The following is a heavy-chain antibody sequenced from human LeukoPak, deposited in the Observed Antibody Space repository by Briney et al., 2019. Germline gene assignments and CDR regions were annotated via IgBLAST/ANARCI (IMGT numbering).Heavy chain of an antibody. D-gene: IGHD2-2*03. V-gene: IGHV4-4*07. CDR2: IYTSGST. CDR3: ARDGYCSGTSCLGYWFDP. J-gene: IGHJ5*02. CDR1: GGSISSYY. Sequence: SETLSLTCTVSGGSISSYYWSWIRQPAGKGLEWIGRIYTSGSTNYNPSLKSRVTMSVDTSKNQFSLKLSSVTAADTAVYYCARDGYCSGTSCLGYWFDPWGQGTLVTVSS.